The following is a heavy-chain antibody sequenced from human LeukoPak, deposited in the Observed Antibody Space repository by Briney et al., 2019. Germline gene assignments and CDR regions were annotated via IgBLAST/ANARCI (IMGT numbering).Heavy chain of an antibody. V-gene: IGHV6-1*01. D-gene: IGHD6-13*01. CDR3: AREGEQQLAYDAFDI. J-gene: IGHJ3*02. CDR1: GDSVSSNSAA. Sequence: SQTLSLTFAIPGDSVSSNSAAWNWIRQSPSRGLEWLGRTYYRSKWYDNYAVSVASRIIINPDTSKNQFSLQLNSVTPEDTAVYYCAREGEQQLAYDAFDIWGQGTMVTVSS. CDR2: TYYRSKWYD.